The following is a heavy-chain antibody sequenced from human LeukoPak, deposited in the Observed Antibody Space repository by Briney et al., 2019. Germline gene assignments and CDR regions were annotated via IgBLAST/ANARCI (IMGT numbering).Heavy chain of an antibody. D-gene: IGHD3-9*01. CDR3: ARDPLRGYFDY. V-gene: IGHV3-21*01. CDR2: ISSSSSYI. Sequence: GGSLRLSCAASGFTFSSHSMNWVRQAPGKGLEWVSSISSSSSYIYYADSVKGRFTISRDNAKNSLYLQMNSLRAEDTAVYYCARDPLRGYFDYWGQGTLVTVSS. CDR1: GFTFSSHS. J-gene: IGHJ4*02.